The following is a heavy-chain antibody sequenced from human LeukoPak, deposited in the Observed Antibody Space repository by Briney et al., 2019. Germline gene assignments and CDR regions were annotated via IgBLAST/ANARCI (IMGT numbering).Heavy chain of an antibody. V-gene: IGHV4-34*01. Sequence: SETLSLACAVYGGSFSGYYWSWIRQPPGKGLEWIGEINHSGSTNYNPFLKSRVTISVDTSKNQFSLKVTSVTAADTAVYYCARSLYQLQDYMDVWGKGTTVTVSS. CDR3: ARSLYQLQDYMDV. J-gene: IGHJ6*03. CDR2: INHSGST. D-gene: IGHD2-2*01. CDR1: GGSFSGYY.